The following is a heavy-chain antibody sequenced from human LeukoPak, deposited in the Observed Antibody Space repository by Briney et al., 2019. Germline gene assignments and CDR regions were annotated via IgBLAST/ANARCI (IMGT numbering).Heavy chain of an antibody. V-gene: IGHV3-33*01. CDR1: GFNLSTYG. CDR3: AAAYGEGWFDP. CDR2: IWYDGNNK. Sequence: GGSLRLSCAASGFNLSTYGMHWVRQAPGKGLEWVADIWYDGNNKYYADSVKGRFTISRDNSKNTVYLQMYSLRDEDTGIYYCAAAYGEGWFDPWGQGTQVTVSS. J-gene: IGHJ5*02. D-gene: IGHD4-17*01.